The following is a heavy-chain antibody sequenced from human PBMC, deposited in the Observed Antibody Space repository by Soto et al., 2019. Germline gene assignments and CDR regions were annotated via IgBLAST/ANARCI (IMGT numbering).Heavy chain of an antibody. CDR1: GGSFSGYY. CDR2: INHSGST. D-gene: IGHD3-10*01. Sequence: SKNLSLTCAGYGGSFSGYYWSWIRQPPGKGLEWIGEINHSGSTNYNPSLKSRVNISVDTSKNQFSLKLSSVTEAETAVYYFERDRRRGVISEGTDVWGQGTKVT. J-gene: IGHJ6*02. CDR3: ERDRRRGVISEGTDV. V-gene: IGHV4-34*01.